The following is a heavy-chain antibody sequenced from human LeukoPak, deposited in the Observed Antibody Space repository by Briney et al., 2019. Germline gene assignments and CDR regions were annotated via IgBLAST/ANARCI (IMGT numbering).Heavy chain of an antibody. CDR3: ARGGVGSPTVDY. CDR2: INTDGSTT. J-gene: IGHJ4*02. Sequence: PGGSLRLSCAASGFTFSTYWMHWVRQAPGKGLAWLSRINTDGSTTTYADSVKGRFTISRDNAKNTLYLQVDSLRAEDTAMYYCARGGVGSPTVDYWGQGTLVTLSS. V-gene: IGHV3-74*01. CDR1: GFTFSTYW. D-gene: IGHD1-26*01.